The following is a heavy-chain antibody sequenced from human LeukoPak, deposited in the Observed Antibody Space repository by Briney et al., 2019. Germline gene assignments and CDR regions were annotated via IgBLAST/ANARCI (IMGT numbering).Heavy chain of an antibody. CDR3: AKAPPAATNYYYGMDV. CDR2: VSGRGDST. Sequence: PGGSLRLSCAASGFTFNNYAMTWVRQAPGKGLEWVSAVSGRGDSTYYADSVKGRFTISRDNSKNTLYLQMNSPRAEDTAVYHCAKAPPAATNYYYGMDVWGQGTTVTVSS. J-gene: IGHJ6*02. CDR1: GFTFNNYA. D-gene: IGHD2-15*01. V-gene: IGHV3-23*01.